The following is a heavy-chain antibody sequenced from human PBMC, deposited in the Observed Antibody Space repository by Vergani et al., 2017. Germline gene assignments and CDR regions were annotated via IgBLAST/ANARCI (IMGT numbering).Heavy chain of an antibody. J-gene: IGHJ4*02. D-gene: IGHD3-10*01. CDR2: IKQDGSEK. CDR1: GFTLSNYD. Sequence: VQLVESGGGVVQRGGSLRLSCATSGFTLSNYDMQWIRQAPGKGLEWVANIKQDGSEKYYVDSVKGRFTISRDNAKNSLYLQMNSLRAEDTAVYYCAREAYGSGLDYWGQGTLVTVSS. V-gene: IGHV3-7*01. CDR3: AREAYGSGLDY.